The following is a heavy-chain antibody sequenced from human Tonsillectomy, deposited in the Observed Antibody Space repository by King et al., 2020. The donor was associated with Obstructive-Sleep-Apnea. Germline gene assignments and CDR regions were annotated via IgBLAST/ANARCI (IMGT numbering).Heavy chain of an antibody. CDR2: IIPIFVTA. D-gene: IGHD3-10*01. J-gene: IGHJ2*01. V-gene: IGHV1-69*05. Sequence: QLVQSGAEVKKPGSSVKVSCKASGGTFSSYAISWVRQAPGQGLEWMGGIIPIFVTANYAQKFQGRVTITSDESTSTAYMELGSLRSEDTAVYDCARRRYYYGSGSYLWYFDLWGRGTLVTVSS. CDR1: GGTFSSYA. CDR3: ARRRYYYGSGSYLWYFDL.